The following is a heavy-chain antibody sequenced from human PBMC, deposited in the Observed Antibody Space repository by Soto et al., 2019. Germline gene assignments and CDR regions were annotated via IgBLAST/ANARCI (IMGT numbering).Heavy chain of an antibody. Sequence: QVQLQESGPGLVKPSETLLLTCTVSGGSINNYYWSWIRQPPGKGLEFIGYIYYAGTTTYNPSLKSRVTTSVDTSKNQFALKLSSVTAADTAVYYCARLGGYYHALDSWGQGTLLTVSS. J-gene: IGHJ4*02. CDR1: GGSINNYY. CDR3: ARLGGYYHALDS. D-gene: IGHD3-22*01. V-gene: IGHV4-59*08. CDR2: IYYAGTT.